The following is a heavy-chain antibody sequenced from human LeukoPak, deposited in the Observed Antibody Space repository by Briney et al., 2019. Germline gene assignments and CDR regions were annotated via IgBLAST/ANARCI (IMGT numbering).Heavy chain of an antibody. Sequence: SETLSLTCTVSGGSISSGDYYWSWIRQPPGKGLEWIGYIYYSGSTYYNPSLKSRVTISVDTSKNQFSLELSSVTAADTAVYYCASQFLEYDYFDYWGQGTLVTVSS. V-gene: IGHV4-30-4*01. CDR2: IYYSGST. J-gene: IGHJ4*02. CDR1: GGSISSGDYY. CDR3: ASQFLEYDYFDY. D-gene: IGHD3-3*01.